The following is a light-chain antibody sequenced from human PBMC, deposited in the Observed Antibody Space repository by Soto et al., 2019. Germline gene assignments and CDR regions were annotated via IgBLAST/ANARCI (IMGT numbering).Light chain of an antibody. Sequence: EIVMTQSPVTLSVSPGERATLSCRASQTVSSNLAWYQQKPGQAPRLLIYDASTRATGIPARFSGSGSGTEFTLTISTLQSEDFAVYYCQQYINWPPEDSTFGPGTKVDIK. CDR2: DAS. CDR3: QQYINWPPEDST. CDR1: QTVSSN. V-gene: IGKV3-15*01. J-gene: IGKJ3*01.